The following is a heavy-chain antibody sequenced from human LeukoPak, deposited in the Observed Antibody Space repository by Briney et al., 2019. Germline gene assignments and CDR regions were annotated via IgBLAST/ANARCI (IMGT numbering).Heavy chain of an antibody. D-gene: IGHD6-13*01. J-gene: IGHJ4*02. Sequence: GSSVKVSCKASGGTSSSYAISWVRQAPGQGLEWMGGIIPIFGTANYAQKFQGRVTITADKSTSTAYMELSSLRSEDTAVYYCARSSIIAAAGPYYFDYWGQGTLVTVSS. CDR2: IIPIFGTA. CDR1: GGTSSSYA. V-gene: IGHV1-69*06. CDR3: ARSSIIAAAGPYYFDY.